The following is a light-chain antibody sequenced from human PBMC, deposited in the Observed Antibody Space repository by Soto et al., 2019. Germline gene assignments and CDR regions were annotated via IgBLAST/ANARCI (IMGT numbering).Light chain of an antibody. Sequence: ERVLTQSPGILSLSPGERATLSCRASETVISNYLAWYKQKPGQAPRLLIYGASSRATGNPDRFSGSRSGTAFTLTVSRLETEDSASYYCRQYDTLPGTFGQDTQVDIK. CDR3: RQYDTLPGT. CDR2: GAS. V-gene: IGKV3-20*01. CDR1: ETVISNY. J-gene: IGKJ1*01.